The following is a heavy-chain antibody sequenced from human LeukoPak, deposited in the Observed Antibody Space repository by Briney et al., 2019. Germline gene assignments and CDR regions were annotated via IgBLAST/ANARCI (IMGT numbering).Heavy chain of an antibody. J-gene: IGHJ4*02. D-gene: IGHD6-19*01. Sequence: ASVKVSCKASGGTFSSYAISWVRQAPGQGLEWMGGIIPIFGTANYAQKFQGRVTITADKSTSTAYMELSSLRSEDTAVYYCAREGRAVAGKVLDYWGQGTLVTVSS. CDR2: IIPIFGTA. V-gene: IGHV1-69*06. CDR1: GGTFSSYA. CDR3: AREGRAVAGKVLDY.